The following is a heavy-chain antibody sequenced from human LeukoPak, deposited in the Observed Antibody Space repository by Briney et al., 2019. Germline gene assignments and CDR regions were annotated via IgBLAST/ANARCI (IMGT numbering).Heavy chain of an antibody. J-gene: IGHJ4*02. Sequence: PGGSLRLSCAASGFTFSSYEMNWVRQAPGKGLEWVSYISSSGSTIYYADSVKGRFTISRDNAKNSLYLQMDSLRAEDTAVYYCRIWFGDFDNWGQGTLVTVSS. CDR2: ISSSGSTI. V-gene: IGHV3-48*03. D-gene: IGHD3-10*01. CDR3: RIWFGDFDN. CDR1: GFTFSSYE.